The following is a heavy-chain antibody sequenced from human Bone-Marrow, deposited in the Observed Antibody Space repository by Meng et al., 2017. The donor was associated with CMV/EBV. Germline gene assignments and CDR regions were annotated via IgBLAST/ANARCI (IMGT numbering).Heavy chain of an antibody. CDR1: GFTFSSYA. CDR3: AKHLSSRTSCSDHYYYGLDV. J-gene: IGHJ6*02. CDR2: IYSGGSST. D-gene: IGHD2-2*01. V-gene: IGHV3-23*03. Sequence: GESLKISCAASGFTFSSYAMSWVRQAPGKGLEWVSVIYSGGSSTYYADSVKGRFTISRDNSKNTLYLQINSLRAEETAVYYCAKHLSSRTSCSDHYYYGLDVCGQGITVIVSS.